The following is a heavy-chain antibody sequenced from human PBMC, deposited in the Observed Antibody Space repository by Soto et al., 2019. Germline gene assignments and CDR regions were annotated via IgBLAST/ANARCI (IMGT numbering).Heavy chain of an antibody. CDR1: GFTFSSYS. CDR3: ARVGYDFRSVSNRFDP. J-gene: IGHJ5*02. D-gene: IGHD3-3*01. CDR2: ISSSSSTI. V-gene: IGHV3-48*02. Sequence: PGGSLRLSCAASGFTFSSYSMNWVRQAPGKGLEWVSYISSSSSTIYYADSVKGRFTISRDNAKNSLYLQMNSLRDEDTAVYYCARVGYDFRSVSNRFDPWGQGTLVTVSS.